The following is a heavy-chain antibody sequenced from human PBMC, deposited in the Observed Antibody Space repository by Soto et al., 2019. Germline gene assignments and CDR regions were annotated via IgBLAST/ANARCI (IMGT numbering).Heavy chain of an antibody. CDR1: GGTFSSYA. CDR2: IIPIFGTA. J-gene: IGHJ6*02. V-gene: IGHV1-69*01. Sequence: QVQLVQSGAEVKKPGSSVKVSCKASGGTFSSYAISWVRQAPGQGLEWMGGIIPIFGTANYAQKFQGRVTITADESTSTAYMELSSLRSEDTAVYYCATRRGYCSSTSCYRDYYYGMDVWGLGTTVTVSS. D-gene: IGHD2-2*01. CDR3: ATRRGYCSSTSCYRDYYYGMDV.